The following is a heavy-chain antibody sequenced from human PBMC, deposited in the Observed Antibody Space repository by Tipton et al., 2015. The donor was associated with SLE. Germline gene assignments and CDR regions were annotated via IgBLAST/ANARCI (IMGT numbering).Heavy chain of an antibody. J-gene: IGHJ6*02. CDR2: IRSKAYGGTT. Sequence: SLRLSCTASGFTFGDYAMSWFRQAPGKGLEWVGFIRSKAYGGTTEYAASVKGRFAISRDDSKSIAYLQMNSLKTEDTAVYYCTRGLAAAGSFYYYGTDVWGQGTTVVVSS. V-gene: IGHV3-49*03. CDR3: TRGLAAAGSFYYYGTDV. D-gene: IGHD6-13*01. CDR1: GFTFGDYA.